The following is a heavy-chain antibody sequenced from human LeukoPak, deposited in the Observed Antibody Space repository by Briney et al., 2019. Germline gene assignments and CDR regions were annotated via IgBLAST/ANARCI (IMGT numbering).Heavy chain of an antibody. CDR3: ATGEDIVATQKELDY. V-gene: IGHV3-30*19. J-gene: IGHJ4*02. D-gene: IGHD5-12*01. CDR2: ISYDGSNK. Sequence: PGGSLRLSCAASGFIFPTYGMHWVRQAPGKWLEWVAVISYDGSNKYYADSVKGRFTISRDNSKNTLYLQMNSLRAEDTAVYYCATGEDIVATQKELDYWGQGTLVTVSS. CDR1: GFIFPTYG.